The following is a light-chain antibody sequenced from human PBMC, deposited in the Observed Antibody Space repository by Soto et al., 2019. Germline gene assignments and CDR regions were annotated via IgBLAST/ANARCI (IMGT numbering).Light chain of an antibody. V-gene: IGKV3-15*01. CDR1: QSVSSN. Sequence: EIVMTQSPATLSVSPGERATLSCRASQSVSSNLAWYQQKPGQAPRLLIYGASTRATGIPARFSGSGSGTEFTLTISRPQSEDFAVYYCQQYNNWPPNTFGGGTKVEIK. CDR2: GAS. CDR3: QQYNNWPPNT. J-gene: IGKJ4*01.